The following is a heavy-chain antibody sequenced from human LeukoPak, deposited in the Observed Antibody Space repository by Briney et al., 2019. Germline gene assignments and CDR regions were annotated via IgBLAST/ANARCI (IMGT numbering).Heavy chain of an antibody. CDR1: GYTFTGYY. Sequence: ASVKVSCKASGYTFTGYYMHWVRQAPGQGLEWMGWINPNSGGTNYAQKFQGRVTMTRDTSISTAYMELSRLRSDDTAVYYCARSGGYNWNDGAGFDYWGQGTLVTVSS. J-gene: IGHJ4*02. CDR2: INPNSGGT. D-gene: IGHD1-1*01. V-gene: IGHV1-2*02. CDR3: ARSGGYNWNDGAGFDY.